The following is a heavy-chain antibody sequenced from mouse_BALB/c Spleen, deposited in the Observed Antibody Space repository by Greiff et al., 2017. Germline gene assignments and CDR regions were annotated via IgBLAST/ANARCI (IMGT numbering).Heavy chain of an antibody. CDR1: GYSFTSYY. D-gene: IGHD4-1*01. CDR2: IFPGSGNT. J-gene: IGHJ4*01. CDR3: ARPLGRAYYYAMDY. V-gene: IGHV1-66*01. Sequence: VQLQQSGPELVKPGASVKISCKASGYSFTSYYIHWVKQRPGQGLEWIGWIFPGSGNTKYNEKFKGKATLTADTSSSTAYMQLSSLTSEDSAVYFCARPLGRAYYYAMDYWGQGTSVTVSS.